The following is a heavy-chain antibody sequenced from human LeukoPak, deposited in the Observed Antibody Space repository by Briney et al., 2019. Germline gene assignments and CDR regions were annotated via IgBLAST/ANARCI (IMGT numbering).Heavy chain of an antibody. J-gene: IGHJ6*03. CDR3: AKTHGYGSGSYYNRRYYYYMDV. CDR1: GFTFSSYS. CDR2: ISSSSSYI. D-gene: IGHD3-10*01. Sequence: GGSLRLSCAASGFTFSSYSMNWVRQAPGKGLEWVSSISSSSSYIYYADSVDGRFTISRDNAKNSLYLQMNSLRAEDTAVYYCAKTHGYGSGSYYNRRYYYYMDVWGKGTTVTVSS. V-gene: IGHV3-21*04.